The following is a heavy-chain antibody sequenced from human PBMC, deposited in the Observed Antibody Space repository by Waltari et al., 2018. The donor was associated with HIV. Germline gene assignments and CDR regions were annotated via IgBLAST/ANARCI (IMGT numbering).Heavy chain of an antibody. CDR1: GFTFSSYA. D-gene: IGHD2-2*01. CDR3: AKVATSAYYFDY. Sequence: VQLVESGGALVQPGGSLRLSCAASGFTFSSYAMIWVRQAPGKGLEWLSTISGSGDRTYYTDSVKGRFTISRDNSKNTLYLQMTSLSTEDTALYYCAKVATSAYYFDYWGQGALVTVSS. V-gene: IGHV3-23*04. J-gene: IGHJ4*02. CDR2: ISGSGDRT.